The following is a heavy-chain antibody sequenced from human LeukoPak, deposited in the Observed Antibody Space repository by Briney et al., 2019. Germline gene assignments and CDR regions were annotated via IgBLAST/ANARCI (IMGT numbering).Heavy chain of an antibody. D-gene: IGHD3-22*01. V-gene: IGHV1-3*01. CDR2: INAGNGNT. J-gene: IGHJ5*02. CDR3: ARGVSGYYGWFDP. Sequence: ASVKVSCKASGYTFTSYAMHRVRQAPGQRLEWMGWINAGNGNTKYSQKFQGRVTITRDTSASTAYMELSSLRSEDTAVYYCARGVSGYYGWFDPWGQGTLVTVSS. CDR1: GYTFTSYA.